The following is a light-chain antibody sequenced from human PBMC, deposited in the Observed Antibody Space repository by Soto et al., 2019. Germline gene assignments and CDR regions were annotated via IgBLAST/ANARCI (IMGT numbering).Light chain of an antibody. V-gene: IGKV1-9*01. CDR2: AAS. Sequence: DITLTQSPSFLSPSIGESVTIACRASQGISTSLAWYQVKPGKAPNXLIYAASTLESGVPSRFSGSVSGTGCSLTITSLQPEDFETYYCQQLFDSPITFGQGTRLEIK. J-gene: IGKJ5*01. CDR3: QQLFDSPIT. CDR1: QGISTS.